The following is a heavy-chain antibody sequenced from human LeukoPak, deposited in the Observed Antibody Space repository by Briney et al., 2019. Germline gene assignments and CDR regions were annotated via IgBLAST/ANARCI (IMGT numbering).Heavy chain of an antibody. V-gene: IGHV3-30-3*01. CDR3: ARDFSLADLWSGCDY. CDR2: ISYDGSNK. CDR1: GFTFSSYA. Sequence: PGGSLRLSCAASGFTFSSYAMHWVRQAPGKGLEWVAVISYDGSNKYYADSVKGRFTISRDNSKNTLYLQMNSLRAEDTAVYYCARDFSLADLWSGCDYWGQGTLVTVSS. J-gene: IGHJ4*02. D-gene: IGHD3-3*01.